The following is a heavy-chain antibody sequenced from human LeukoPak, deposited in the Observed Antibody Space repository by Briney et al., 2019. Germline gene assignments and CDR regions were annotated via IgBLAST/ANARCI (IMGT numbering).Heavy chain of an antibody. CDR3: AKGRRDGFNYGIDV. J-gene: IGHJ6*02. V-gene: IGHV3-23*01. D-gene: IGHD5-24*01. CDR1: GFTFSSYA. CDR2: ISGSGGST. Sequence: GGSLRLSCAASGFTFSSYAMSWVRQAPGKGLQWVSDISGSGGSTYHADSVKGRFTISRDNSKNTLYLQMNSLRAEDTAVYYCAKGRRDGFNYGIDVWGQGTTVTVSS.